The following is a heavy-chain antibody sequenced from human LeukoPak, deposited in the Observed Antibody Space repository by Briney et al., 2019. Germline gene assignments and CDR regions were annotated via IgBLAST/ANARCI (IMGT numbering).Heavy chain of an antibody. D-gene: IGHD1/OR15-1a*01. V-gene: IGHV3-48*03. CDR3: ARVGRTMGTYYFDY. CDR1: GFTFSSYE. J-gene: IGHJ4*02. CDR2: ISSSGSTI. Sequence: PGGSLRLSCAASGFTFSSYEMNWVRQAPGKGLEWVSYISSSGSTIYYADSVKGRFTISRDNAKNTLYLQMNSLRAEDTAVYYCARVGRTMGTYYFDYWGQGTLVTVSS.